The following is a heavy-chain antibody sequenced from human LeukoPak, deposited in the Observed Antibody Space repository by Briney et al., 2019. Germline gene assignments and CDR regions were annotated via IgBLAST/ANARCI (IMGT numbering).Heavy chain of an antibody. D-gene: IGHD3-10*01. CDR2: ITGGSAYT. V-gene: IGHV3-23*01. Sequence: GGSLRLSCAASGFNFDNYAMSWVRQAPGKGLEWVSSITGGSAYTYYADSVKGRFTISRDNSKNTLYLQMNSLRAEDTALYYCAKHYGSGTYYNYLDYWGQGTLVTVSS. CDR3: AKHYGSGTYYNYLDY. CDR1: GFNFDNYA. J-gene: IGHJ4*02.